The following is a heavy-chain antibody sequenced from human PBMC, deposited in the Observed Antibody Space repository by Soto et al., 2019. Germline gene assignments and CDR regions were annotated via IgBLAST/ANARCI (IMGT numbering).Heavy chain of an antibody. CDR2: IFYSGHT. V-gene: IGHV4-39*01. D-gene: IGHD1-26*01. CDR1: GGSIDSSIYY. CDR3: ASPNSGIYRRIVY. J-gene: IGHJ4*02. Sequence: QLQLQESGPGLVTPSETLSLTCTVSGGSIDSSIYYWGWIRQPPGKGLEWIGSIFYSGHTYYNPSLKSRVTISVDTSTKQFSLKLRFVTAADTAVYYCASPNSGIYRRIVYWGQGTLVTVSS.